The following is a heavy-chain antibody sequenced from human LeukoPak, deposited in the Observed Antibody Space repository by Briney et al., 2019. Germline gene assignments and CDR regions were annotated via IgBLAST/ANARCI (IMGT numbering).Heavy chain of an antibody. CDR3: ARDSSPAVLFDP. V-gene: IGHV1-69*13. CDR2: IIPIFGTA. D-gene: IGHD2-2*01. J-gene: IGHJ5*02. CDR1: GYTFTGYY. Sequence: ASVKVSCKASGYTFTGYYMHWVRQAPGQGLEWMGGIIPIFGTANYAQKFQGRVTITADESTSTAYMELSSLRSEDTAVYYCARDSSPAVLFDPWGQGTLVTVSS.